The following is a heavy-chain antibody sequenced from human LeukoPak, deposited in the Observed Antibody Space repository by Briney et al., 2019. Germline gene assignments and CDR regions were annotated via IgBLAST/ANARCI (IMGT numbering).Heavy chain of an antibody. CDR3: ARVWDYGDTGGDWFDP. V-gene: IGHV1-18*01. D-gene: IGHD4-17*01. CDR2: ISAYNGNT. J-gene: IGHJ5*02. CDR1: GYTFTSNV. Sequence: ASVKVSCKASGYTFTSNVISWVRQAPGQGLEWMGWISAYNGNTNYAQELQGRVTMTTDTSTSTAYMELRSLRSDDTAVYYCARVWDYGDTGGDWFDPWGQGTLVTVSS.